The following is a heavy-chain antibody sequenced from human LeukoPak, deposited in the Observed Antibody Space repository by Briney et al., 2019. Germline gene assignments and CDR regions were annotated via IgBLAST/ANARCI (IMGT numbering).Heavy chain of an antibody. D-gene: IGHD4-11*01. CDR1: GYTFTSYY. J-gene: IGHJ3*02. CDR2: INPSGGST. V-gene: IGHV1-46*03. CDR3: ARDATVTADGGAFDI. Sequence: ASVKVSCKASGYTFTSYYMHWVRQAPGQGLEWMGMINPSGGSTSYAQKFQGRVTITRDTSTSTVYMELSSLRSEDTAVYYCARDATVTADGGAFDIWGQGTMVTVSS.